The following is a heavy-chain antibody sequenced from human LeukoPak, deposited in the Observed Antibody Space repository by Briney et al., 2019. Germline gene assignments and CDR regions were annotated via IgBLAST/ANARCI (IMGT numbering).Heavy chain of an antibody. CDR2: INPNSGGT. CDR3: ARERLWFGEFRVFDY. CDR1: GYTFTGYY. D-gene: IGHD3-10*01. V-gene: IGHV1-2*02. Sequence: ASVKVSCKASGYTFTGYYMHWVRQAPGQGLEWMGWINPNSGGTNYAQKFQGRVTMTRDTSISTAYMELSRLGSDDTAVYYCARERLWFGEFRVFDYWGQGTLVTVSS. J-gene: IGHJ4*02.